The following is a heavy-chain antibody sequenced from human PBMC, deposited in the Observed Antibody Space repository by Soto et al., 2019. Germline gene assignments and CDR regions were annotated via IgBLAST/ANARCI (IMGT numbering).Heavy chain of an antibody. J-gene: IGHJ4*02. Sequence: QIQLVQSGTEVREPGASVKVSCPASGYTFTSYGIIWVRQAPGQGLELMGWISGYNNNKNYAQKYQARVTMTTDTSTRTAYMELRSLRSDDTAVYYCARVGAIAPAEGDYWGQGTLVTVSS. V-gene: IGHV1-18*01. CDR1: GYTFTSYG. CDR3: ARVGAIAPAEGDY. D-gene: IGHD6-13*01. CDR2: ISGYNNNK.